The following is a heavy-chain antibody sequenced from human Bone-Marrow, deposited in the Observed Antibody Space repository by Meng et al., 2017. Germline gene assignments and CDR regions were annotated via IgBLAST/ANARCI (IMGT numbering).Heavy chain of an antibody. CDR3: ARAYYGSGSYYQN. J-gene: IGHJ4*02. V-gene: IGHV4-34*01. Sequence: QVQLQQWGAGLLKPSETLSLTCAVYGGSFSGYYWSWTRQPPGKGLEWIGEINHSGSTNYNPSLKSRVTISVDTSKNQFSLKLSSVTAADTAVYYCARAYYGSGSYYQNWGQGTLVTVSS. D-gene: IGHD3-10*01. CDR1: GGSFSGYY. CDR2: INHSGST.